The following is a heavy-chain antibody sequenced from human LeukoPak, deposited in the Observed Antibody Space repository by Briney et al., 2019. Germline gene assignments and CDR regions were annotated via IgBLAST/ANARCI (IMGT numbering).Heavy chain of an antibody. CDR1: GFTFSSYG. V-gene: IGHV3-30*02. CDR2: ILSHGSQE. J-gene: IGHJ4*02. D-gene: IGHD3-3*01. CDR3: AKDKEGHWSLDY. Sequence: GGSLRLSCAASGFTFSSYGMHWVRQAPGKGLEWVAIILSHGSQEYYADSAKGRFTISRDNSKNTVYLQMNTLRAEDTAVYYCAKDKEGHWSLDYWGQGTLVTVSS.